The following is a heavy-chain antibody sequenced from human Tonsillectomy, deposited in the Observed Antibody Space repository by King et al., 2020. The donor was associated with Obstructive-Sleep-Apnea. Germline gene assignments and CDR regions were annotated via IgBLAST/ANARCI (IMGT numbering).Heavy chain of an antibody. CDR3: ARAPMVRGIIRWFDP. D-gene: IGHD3-10*01. J-gene: IGHJ5*02. CDR2: IYYSGST. Sequence: QLQESGPGLVKPSQTLPLTCTVSGGSISSAGYYWSWIRQHPGKGLEWIGNIYYSGSTYCNPSLKIRVTISVDTSKNQFSLKLSSVTAADTAVYYCARAPMVRGIIRWFDPWGLGTLDTVSS. CDR1: GGSISSAGYY. V-gene: IGHV4-31*03.